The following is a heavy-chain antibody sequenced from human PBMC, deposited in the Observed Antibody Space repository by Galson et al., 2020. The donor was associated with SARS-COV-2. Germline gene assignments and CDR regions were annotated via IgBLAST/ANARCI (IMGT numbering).Heavy chain of an antibody. Sequence: SETLSLTCTVSGGSISSYYWSWIRQPPGKGLEWIGYIYYSGSTNYNPSLKSRVTISVDTSKNQFSLKLSSVTAADTAVYYCARAAQTYYDLCSGYYNAPHFDYWGQGTLVTVSS. V-gene: IGHV4-59*01. J-gene: IGHJ4*02. CDR3: ARAAQTYYDLCSGYYNAPHFDY. CDR1: GGSISSYY. CDR2: IYYSGST. D-gene: IGHD3-3*01.